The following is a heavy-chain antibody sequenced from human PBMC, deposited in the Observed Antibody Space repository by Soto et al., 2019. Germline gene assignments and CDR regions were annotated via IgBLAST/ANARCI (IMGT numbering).Heavy chain of an antibody. CDR2: ISYDGSNQ. CDR1: GFTFNIYG. J-gene: IGHJ6*02. D-gene: IGHD4-17*01. CDR3: VRRSTVSYYAVDV. Sequence: LRLSCAASGFTFNIYGMHWVRQAPDKGLEWVALISYDGSNQYYADSVKGRFTISRDNSKNTLFLQMNSLRADDTAVYYCVRRSTVSYYAVDVWGQGTTDTVSS. V-gene: IGHV3-30*03.